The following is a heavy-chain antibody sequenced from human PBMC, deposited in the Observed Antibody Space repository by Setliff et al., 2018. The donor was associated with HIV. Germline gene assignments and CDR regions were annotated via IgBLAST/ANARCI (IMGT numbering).Heavy chain of an antibody. CDR1: GFAFSSQA. CDR2: ISEGG. CDR3: VNRAWLES. Sequence: GSLRLSCAASGFAFSSQAMSWVRQAPGKGLDWVSVISEGGYSADSVKGRFTIPRDNSKNMLYPQMNNLTTEDTAVYYCVNRAWLESWGQGTLVTVSS. J-gene: IGHJ4*02. V-gene: IGHV3-23*01.